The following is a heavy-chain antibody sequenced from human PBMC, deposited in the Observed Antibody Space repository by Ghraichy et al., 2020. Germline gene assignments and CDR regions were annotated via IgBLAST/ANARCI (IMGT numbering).Heavy chain of an antibody. CDR2: FYFSGGT. D-gene: IGHD1-1*01. V-gene: IGHV4-39*01. CDR3: ARLLPGPRNWVDP. Sequence: SETLSLTCSVSGGSLKSNDHYWGWIRQPPGRGLEWLGSFYFSGGTYYNAALESRVIVSVDTSGNHFSLRLTSVTAADTAVYYCARLLPGPRNWVDPWGQGILVTVSS. CDR1: GGSLKSNDHY. J-gene: IGHJ5*02.